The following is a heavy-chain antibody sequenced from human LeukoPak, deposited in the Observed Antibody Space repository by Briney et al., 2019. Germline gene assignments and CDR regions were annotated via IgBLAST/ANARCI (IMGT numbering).Heavy chain of an antibody. Sequence: SETLSLTCTVSGGSISSYYWSWIRQPPGKGLERIGYIYYSGSTNYNPSLKSRVTISVDTSKNQFSLKLSSVTAADTAVYYCARQGGYSYGYHFDYWSQGTLVTVSS. CDR1: GGSISSYY. V-gene: IGHV4-59*08. CDR2: IYYSGST. CDR3: ARQGGYSYGYHFDY. D-gene: IGHD5-18*01. J-gene: IGHJ4*02.